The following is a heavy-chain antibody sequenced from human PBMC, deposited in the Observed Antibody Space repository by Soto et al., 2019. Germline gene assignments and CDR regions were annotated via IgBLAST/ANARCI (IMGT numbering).Heavy chain of an antibody. Sequence: PSETLSLTCAVYGGSFSGYYWSWIRQPPGKGLEWIGEINHSGSTNYNPSLKSRVTISVDTSKNQFSLKLSSVTAAGTAVYYCARALPRSIWSGYRTWFDPWGQGTLVTVSS. D-gene: IGHD3-3*01. V-gene: IGHV4-34*01. J-gene: IGHJ5*02. CDR1: GGSFSGYY. CDR3: ARALPRSIWSGYRTWFDP. CDR2: INHSGST.